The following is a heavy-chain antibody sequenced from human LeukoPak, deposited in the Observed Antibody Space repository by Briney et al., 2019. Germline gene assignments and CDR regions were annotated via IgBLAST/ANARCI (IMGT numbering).Heavy chain of an antibody. J-gene: IGHJ4*02. CDR1: GFTFSSYA. CDR2: ISYDGSNK. V-gene: IGHV3-30*04. Sequence: GRSLRLSCAASGFTFSSYAMHWVRQAPGKGLEWVAVISYDGSNKYYADSVKGRFTISRDNSKNTLYLQMNSPRAEDTAVYYCAREGKSMAPFDYWGQGTLVTVPS. CDR3: AREGKSMAPFDY. D-gene: IGHD2/OR15-2a*01.